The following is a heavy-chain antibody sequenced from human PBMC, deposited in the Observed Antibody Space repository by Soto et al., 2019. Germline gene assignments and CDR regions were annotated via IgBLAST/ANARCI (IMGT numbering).Heavy chain of an antibody. J-gene: IGHJ6*02. Sequence: QVQLQESGPGLVKPSETLSLTCNVSGGFINNYDWSWIRQPPGKGLEWIGYIYYSGSTNYNPSHNSRVPISIDTSKNQFSLKLNSVTAADTAVYYCARDRGFYSMDVWGQGTTVTVSS. CDR2: IYYSGST. CDR1: GGFINNYD. V-gene: IGHV4-59*01. D-gene: IGHD3-16*01. CDR3: ARDRGFYSMDV.